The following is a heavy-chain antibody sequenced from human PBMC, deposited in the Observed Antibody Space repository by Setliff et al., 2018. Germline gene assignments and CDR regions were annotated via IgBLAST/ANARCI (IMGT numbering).Heavy chain of an antibody. J-gene: IGHJ6*03. CDR3: ARHDARGYYYYMDV. Sequence: PSETLSLTCTVSGDSISRAKYYWSWIRQSAGKGLECLGRIYTDGSTKYNPSLNSRVTLLIDTSKNQFSLKLSSVAAADTAIYYCARHDARGYYYYMDVWGEGTTVTVSS. CDR1: GDSISRAKYY. D-gene: IGHD3-10*01. CDR2: IYTDGST. V-gene: IGHV4-61*02.